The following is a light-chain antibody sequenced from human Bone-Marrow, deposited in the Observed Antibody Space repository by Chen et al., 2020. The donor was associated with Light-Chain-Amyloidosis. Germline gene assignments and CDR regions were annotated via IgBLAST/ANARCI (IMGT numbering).Light chain of an antibody. CDR2: DDS. Sequence: SYVLTQPSSVSVAPGQTATIACGGNNIGSTSVHWYQQPPGQAPLLVVYDDSDRPSGIPERLSGANSGNTATLTSSRVEAGDEADYYCQVWDRCSDRPVFGGGTKLTVL. CDR3: QVWDRCSDRPV. CDR1: NIGSTS. J-gene: IGLJ3*02. V-gene: IGLV3-21*02.